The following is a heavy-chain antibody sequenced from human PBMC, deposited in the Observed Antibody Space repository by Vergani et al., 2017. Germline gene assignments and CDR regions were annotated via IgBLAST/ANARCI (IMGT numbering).Heavy chain of an antibody. CDR1: GFTFSAYY. V-gene: IGHV3-11*06. J-gene: IGHJ3*02. Sequence: QVQLVESGGGLVKPGGSPRLSCAASGFTFSAYYMSWIRQAPGKGLEWVSYISSSSSYTNYADSVKGRFTISRDNAKNSLYLQMNSLRAEDTAVYYCARHSGSYLARDIWGQGTMVTVSS. CDR3: ARHSGSYLARDI. D-gene: IGHD1-26*01. CDR2: ISSSSSYT.